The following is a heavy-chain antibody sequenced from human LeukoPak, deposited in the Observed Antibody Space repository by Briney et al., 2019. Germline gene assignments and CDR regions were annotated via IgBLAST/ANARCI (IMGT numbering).Heavy chain of an antibody. CDR3: ASQLGGTTFH. CDR1: SGSISSYY. J-gene: IGHJ4*02. V-gene: IGHV4-59*01. Sequence: SETLSLTCTVSSGSISSYYWSWIRQPPGKGLEWIGSIYYSGITNYNPSLKSRVSISLDTSKNQFSLRLNSVTAAETAVYYCASQLGGTTFHWGQGTLVTVSS. D-gene: IGHD1/OR15-1a*01. CDR2: IYYSGIT.